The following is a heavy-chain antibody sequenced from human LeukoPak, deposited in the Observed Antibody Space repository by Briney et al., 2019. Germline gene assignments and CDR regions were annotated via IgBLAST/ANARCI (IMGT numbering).Heavy chain of an antibody. J-gene: IGHJ3*02. CDR3: ARDLQWPDAFDI. Sequence: ASVKVSCKASGYTFTGYYMHWVRQAPGQGLEWMGWINPNSGGTNYAQKFQGRVTMTRDTSISTAYMELSRLRSDDTAVYYCARDLQWPDAFDIWGQVTMVTVSS. CDR2: INPNSGGT. V-gene: IGHV1-2*02. CDR1: GYTFTGYY. D-gene: IGHD6-19*01.